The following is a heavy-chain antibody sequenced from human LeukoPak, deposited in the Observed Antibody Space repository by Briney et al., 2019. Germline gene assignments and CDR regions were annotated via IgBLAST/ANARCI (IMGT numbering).Heavy chain of an antibody. V-gene: IGHV3-23*01. CDR1: ELTVSSNY. J-gene: IGHJ4*02. D-gene: IGHD3-10*01. Sequence: GGSLRLPCAASELTVSSNYMRWVRQAPAKGLEWVSSISGSGGSTYYADSVKGRFTISRDNSKNTLYLQMNSLRAEDTAVYYCAKDLVTGSLDYWGQGTLVTVSS. CDR2: ISGSGGST. CDR3: AKDLVTGSLDY.